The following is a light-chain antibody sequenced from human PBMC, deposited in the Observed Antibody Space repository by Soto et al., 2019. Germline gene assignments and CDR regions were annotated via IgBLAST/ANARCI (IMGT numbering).Light chain of an antibody. CDR1: QSVNSN. V-gene: IGKV3-15*01. J-gene: IGKJ2*01. CDR2: GAS. CDR3: QQYNNWPYT. Sequence: EIVMTQSPATLSVSPGERATLSCRASQSVNSNLAWYQQKPGQAPRLLIYGASTRATGIPARFSGSGSGTGFTLTISGLQSEDFAVYYCQQYNNWPYTFGQGTKLEIK.